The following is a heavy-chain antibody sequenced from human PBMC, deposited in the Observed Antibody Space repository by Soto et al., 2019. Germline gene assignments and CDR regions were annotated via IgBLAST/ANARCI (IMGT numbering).Heavy chain of an antibody. CDR3: ARDWLSGSYSFDY. V-gene: IGHV1-2*04. CDR2: INPNSGGT. CDR1: GYTFTGYY. D-gene: IGHD1-26*01. J-gene: IGHJ4*02. Sequence: ASVKVSCKASGYTFTGYYMHWVRQAPGQGLEWMGWINPNSGGTNYAQKFQGWVTMTRDTSISTAYMELRSLRSDDTAVYYCARDWLSGSYSFDYWGQGTLVTVSS.